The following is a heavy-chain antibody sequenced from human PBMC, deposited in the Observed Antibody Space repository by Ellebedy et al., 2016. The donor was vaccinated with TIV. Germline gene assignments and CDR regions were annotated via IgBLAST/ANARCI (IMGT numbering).Heavy chain of an antibody. Sequence: PGGSLRLSCAASGFTFSTYPMNWVRQAPGKGLEWVSIISANGGTTYYADSVKGRFTISRDNSKNTLFLQMSSLRAEDTALYFCARRSTDFAFDSWGQGTLVTVSS. J-gene: IGHJ4*02. CDR1: GFTFSTYP. D-gene: IGHD3/OR15-3a*01. CDR3: ARRSTDFAFDS. V-gene: IGHV3-23*01. CDR2: ISANGGTT.